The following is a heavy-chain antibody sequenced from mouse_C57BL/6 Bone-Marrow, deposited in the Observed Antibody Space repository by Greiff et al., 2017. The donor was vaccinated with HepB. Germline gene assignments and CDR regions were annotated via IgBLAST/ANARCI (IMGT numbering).Heavy chain of an antibody. CDR3: TTLVIATVVAPFDY. D-gene: IGHD1-1*01. J-gene: IGHJ2*01. V-gene: IGHV14-4*01. CDR1: GLNIKDDH. CDR2: IESVKGYT. Sequence: EVKLQESGAEPVRPGASVKLSCTASGLNIKDDHMHWVKPRPEQGLEWNGWIESVKGYTEYASKFQGKATITSDTSSNPAYLQHSNLTSEDSAVYYCTTLVIATVVAPFDYWGQGTTLTVSS.